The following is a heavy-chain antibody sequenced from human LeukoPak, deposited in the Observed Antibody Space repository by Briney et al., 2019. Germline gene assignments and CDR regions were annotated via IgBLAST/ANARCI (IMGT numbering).Heavy chain of an antibody. V-gene: IGHV4-4*07. CDR1: GGSISTYY. CDR3: ARDQGAYYGVDV. J-gene: IGHJ6*02. CDR2: MYTSGTT. Sequence: SETLSLTCTVSGGSISTYYWSWIRQPAGKGLEWIGRMYTSGTTKYNPSLKSRVTMSVDTSNNQFSLKVSSVTAADTAVYYCARDQGAYYGVDVWGQGTTVTVSS.